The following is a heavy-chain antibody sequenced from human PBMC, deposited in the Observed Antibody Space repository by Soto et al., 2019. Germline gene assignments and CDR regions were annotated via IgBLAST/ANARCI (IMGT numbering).Heavy chain of an antibody. Sequence: ALVKVSCRANGYSVSDYFIQWVRPAAGQGLEWVAWINPKSAATHYAKKFQGRVSLTWDTSFSTADMELTRLRPDATAVYYCARIKWG. CDR1: GYSVSDYF. J-gene: IGHJ1*01. V-gene: IGHV1-2*02. CDR2: INPKSAAT. CDR3: ARIK.